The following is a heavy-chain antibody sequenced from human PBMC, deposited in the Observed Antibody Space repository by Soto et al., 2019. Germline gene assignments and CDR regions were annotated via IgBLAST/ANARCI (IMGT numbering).Heavy chain of an antibody. CDR2: IYYSGST. Sequence: SETLSLTCTVSGGSISNGDYYWSWIRQPPGKGLEWIGYIYYSGSTYYNPSLKSRVTISVDTSKNQFSLKLSSVTAADTAMYYCAREGVYCGDYRWGQGTLVTVSS. V-gene: IGHV4-30-4*01. CDR3: AREGVYCGDYR. D-gene: IGHD4-17*01. CDR1: GGSISNGDYY. J-gene: IGHJ5*02.